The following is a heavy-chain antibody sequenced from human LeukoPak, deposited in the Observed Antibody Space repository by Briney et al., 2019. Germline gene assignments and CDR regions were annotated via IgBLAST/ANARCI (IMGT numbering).Heavy chain of an antibody. CDR1: GFTFSSYA. CDR2: IGTAGDT. CDR3: AGSYGYGPFDY. Sequence: GGSLRLSCAASGFTFSSYAMSWVRQAPGRGLEWVSAIGTAGDTYYPGSVKGRFTISRENAKNSLYLQMNSLRAGDTAVYYCAGSYGYGPFDYWGQGTLVTVSS. J-gene: IGHJ4*02. D-gene: IGHD5-18*01. V-gene: IGHV3-13*01.